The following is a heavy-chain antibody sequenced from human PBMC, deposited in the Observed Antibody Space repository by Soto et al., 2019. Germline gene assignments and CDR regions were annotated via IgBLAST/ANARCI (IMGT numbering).Heavy chain of an antibody. CDR1: GFTFSSYW. CDR2: IKQDGSEK. V-gene: IGHV3-7*01. J-gene: IGHJ6*02. D-gene: IGHD2-15*01. Sequence: GGSLRLSCAASGFTFSSYWMSWVRQAPGKGLEWVANIKQDGSEKYYVDSVKGRFTISRDNAKNSLYLQMDSLRAEDTAVYYCARGYCSGGSCWGYYGMDVWGQGTTVTVSS. CDR3: ARGYCSGGSCWGYYGMDV.